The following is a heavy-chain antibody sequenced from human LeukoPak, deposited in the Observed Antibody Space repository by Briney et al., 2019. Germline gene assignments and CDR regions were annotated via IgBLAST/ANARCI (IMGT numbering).Heavy chain of an antibody. V-gene: IGHV3-23*01. J-gene: IGHJ4*02. D-gene: IGHD5-12*01. CDR1: GFNFDRYA. CDR3: AREGGAYVPDY. Sequence: GGSLRLSCAASGFNFDRYAMSWVRQAAGKGLEWVSGIGGSGHSSHYAESVKGRFTVSRDNSRNILYLQMNGLRAEDTAVYYCAREGGAYVPDYWGQGILVTVSS. CDR2: IGGSGHSS.